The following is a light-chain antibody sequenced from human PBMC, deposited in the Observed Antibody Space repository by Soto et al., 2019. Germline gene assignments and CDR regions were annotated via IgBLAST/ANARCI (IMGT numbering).Light chain of an antibody. J-gene: IGKJ4*01. CDR3: QHYDHLPPLS. CDR2: DAS. Sequence: DIQMTQSPSSLSASVGDRVTITCQASQDIKNYLNWYQQKPGKAPNLLIYDASNLKTRVTSRFSGSGSGTHFTFTISSLQPKDIATYYCQHYDHLPPLSFGGGTKVEIK. V-gene: IGKV1-33*01. CDR1: QDIKNY.